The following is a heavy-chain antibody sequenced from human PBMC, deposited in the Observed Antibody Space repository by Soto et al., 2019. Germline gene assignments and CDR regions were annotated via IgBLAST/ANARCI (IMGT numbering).Heavy chain of an antibody. CDR2: INPNSGDT. CDR1: GPSFTGPY. J-gene: IGHJ6*02. V-gene: IGHV1-2*02. D-gene: IGHD3-3*02. Sequence: ASVKVSCKVSGPSFTGPYMHWVRQAPGQGLEWLGWINPNSGDTNYARKFQGRVTMTRDTSIKTVYMELSSLRSDDTAVYYCARALIGFLDWLPDNYYYGMDVWGQGTTVTVSS. CDR3: ARALIGFLDWLPDNYYYGMDV.